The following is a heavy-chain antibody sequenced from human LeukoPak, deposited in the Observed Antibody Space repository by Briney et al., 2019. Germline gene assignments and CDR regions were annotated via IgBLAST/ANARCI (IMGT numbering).Heavy chain of an antibody. D-gene: IGHD7-27*01. CDR2: INTNTGNP. CDR1: GYTFTSYD. V-gene: IGHV7-4-1*02. J-gene: IGHJ6*03. Sequence: ASVKVSCKASGYTFTSYDINRVRQAPGQGLEWMGWINTNTGNPTYAQGFTGRFVFSLDTSVSTAYLQISSLKAEDAAVYYCAREPYDWGSRYYYYMDVWGKGTTVTVSS. CDR3: AREPYDWGSRYYYYMDV.